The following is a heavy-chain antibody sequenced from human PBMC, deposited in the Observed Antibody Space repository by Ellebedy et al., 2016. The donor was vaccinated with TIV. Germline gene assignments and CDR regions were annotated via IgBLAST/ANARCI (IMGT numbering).Heavy chain of an antibody. V-gene: IGHV5-51*01. CDR3: ARCRWETQGHFDY. CDR1: GYSFSTYW. Sequence: GESLKISCKGSGYSFSTYWIGWVRQMPGKDLGWMGIIYPGDSDTRYSPSFQGQVTISADKSIRTASLQWSSLTASDTAIYYCARCRWETQGHFDYWGQGTLVTVSS. J-gene: IGHJ4*02. D-gene: IGHD1-26*01. CDR2: IYPGDSDT.